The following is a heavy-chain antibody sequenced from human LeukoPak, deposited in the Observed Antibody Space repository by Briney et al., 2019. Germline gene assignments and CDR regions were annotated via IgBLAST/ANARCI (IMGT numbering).Heavy chain of an antibody. CDR2: LSYDGSNK. D-gene: IGHD4-23*01. Sequence: QPGGSLRLSCAASGFTFSSYAMHWVRQAPGKGLEWVAVLSYDGSNKYYADSVKGRFSISRDNSKNTLYLQMNSLRAEDTAVYYCARTTTVVTPIDYWGQGTLVTVSS. J-gene: IGHJ4*02. CDR1: GFTFSSYA. CDR3: ARTTTVVTPIDY. V-gene: IGHV3-30*04.